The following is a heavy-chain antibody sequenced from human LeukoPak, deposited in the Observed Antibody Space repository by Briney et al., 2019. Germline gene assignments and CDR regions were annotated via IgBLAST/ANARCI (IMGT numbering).Heavy chain of an antibody. D-gene: IGHD6-13*01. Sequence: PGGPLRLSCAASGFTFSSYAMHWVRQAPGKGLEWVANIKPDGSEQYYVDSVKGRFTISRDNARNSLYLQMNSLRVEDTAVYYCARDWPASGMNWGQGTLVTVSS. V-gene: IGHV3-7*01. CDR2: IKPDGSEQ. J-gene: IGHJ4*02. CDR3: ARDWPASGMN. CDR1: GFTFSSYA.